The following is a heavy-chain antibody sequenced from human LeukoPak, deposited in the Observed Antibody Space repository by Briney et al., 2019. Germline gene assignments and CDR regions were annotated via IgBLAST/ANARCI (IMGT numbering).Heavy chain of an antibody. J-gene: IGHJ6*02. Sequence: ASVKVSCKAFRGSFSSFVITWVRQAPGHGLEWMGGIIPVLGVSNFAQKFPGRVTITPDKYTNTAHMEVSRLESGDRAVYYCASSGSYVYYYYYGMDVWGQGTTVTVCS. V-gene: IGHV1-69*10. CDR2: IIPVLGVS. CDR3: ASSGSYVYYYYYGMDV. CDR1: RGSFSSFV. D-gene: IGHD1-26*01.